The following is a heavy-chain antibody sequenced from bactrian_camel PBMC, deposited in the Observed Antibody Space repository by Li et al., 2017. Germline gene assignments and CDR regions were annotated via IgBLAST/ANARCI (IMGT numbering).Heavy chain of an antibody. D-gene: IGHD5*01. Sequence: CVASGYTANHVAWFRQAPGKAREWVGSMANVGGATYYADSVKDRFTMSRGYAKNTVMLQMNNLEPDDTAMYYCAVEVKLGWGDCNDGPGEYIYWGQGTQVTVS. CDR1: GYTANH. CDR3: AVEVKLGWGDCNDGPGEYIY. V-gene: IGHV3S40*01. CDR2: MANVGGAT. J-gene: IGHJ4*01.